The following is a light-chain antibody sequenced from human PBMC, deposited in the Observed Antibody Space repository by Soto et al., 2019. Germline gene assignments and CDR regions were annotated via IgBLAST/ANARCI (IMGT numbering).Light chain of an antibody. V-gene: IGKV1-39*01. CDR2: AAS. J-gene: IGKJ1*01. CDR1: QSITTY. Sequence: DIQMTQSPSSLSASVGDRVTINCRASQSITTYLNWYQKKPGRAPKVLIYAASILQSGVPSRFSGSGSGTDFTLTISSLQPVAFATYYCEKSYSKTFGQGTKVDIK. CDR3: EKSYSKT.